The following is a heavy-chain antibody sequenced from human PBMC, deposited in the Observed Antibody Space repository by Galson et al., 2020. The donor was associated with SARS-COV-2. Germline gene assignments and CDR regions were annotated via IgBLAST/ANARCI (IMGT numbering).Heavy chain of an antibody. J-gene: IGHJ4*02. CDR1: GYTFTGHT. D-gene: IGHD3-10*01. Sequence: ASVKVSCKASGYTFTGHTINWVRQAPGQGLEWMGWINPDTGETKSAQKFQGRVTLTRDTSLTTAYMDLSSLRSDDTAVYYCARDRHAPLVRGGGFDHWGQGTLVTVSS. CDR2: INPDTGET. CDR3: ARDRHAPLVRGGGFDH. V-gene: IGHV1-2*02.